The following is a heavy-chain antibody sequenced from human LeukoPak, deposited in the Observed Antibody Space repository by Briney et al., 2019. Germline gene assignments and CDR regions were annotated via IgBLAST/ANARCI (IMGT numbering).Heavy chain of an antibody. V-gene: IGHV3-30*02. CDR2: IRYDGSNE. D-gene: IGHD1-26*01. CDR3: ARVSRGKWELLGAHDY. CDR1: GFTFSSYG. J-gene: IGHJ4*02. Sequence: GGSLRLSCAASGFTFSSYGMHWVRQAPGKGLEWVSFIRYDGSNEYYADSVKGRFTISRDNARKSVYLQMNSLRAEDTAVYYCARVSRGKWELLGAHDYWGQGTLVTVSS.